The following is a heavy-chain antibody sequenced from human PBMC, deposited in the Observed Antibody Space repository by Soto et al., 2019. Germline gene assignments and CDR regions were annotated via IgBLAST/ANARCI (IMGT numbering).Heavy chain of an antibody. CDR2: IYYSGST. Sequence: SETLSLTCTVSGGSISSSSYYWGWIRQPPGKGLEWIGSIYYSGSTYYNPSLKSRVTISVDTSKNQFSLKLSSVTAADTAVYYCARRGAAAPFDYWGQGTLVTVSS. CDR3: ARRGAAAPFDY. D-gene: IGHD6-13*01. CDR1: GGSISSSSYY. V-gene: IGHV4-39*01. J-gene: IGHJ4*02.